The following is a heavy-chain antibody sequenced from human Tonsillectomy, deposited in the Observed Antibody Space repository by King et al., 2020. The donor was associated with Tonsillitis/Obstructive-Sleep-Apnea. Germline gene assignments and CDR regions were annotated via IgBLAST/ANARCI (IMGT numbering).Heavy chain of an antibody. CDR3: AGATSSQANIVVVPFDP. V-gene: IGHV4-39*01. J-gene: IGHJ5*02. CDR2: IYYSGST. CDR1: GGSISSSSYY. Sequence: QLQESGPGLVKPSETLSLTCTVSGGSISSSSYYWGWIRQPPGKGLEWIGSIYYSGSTYYNPSLKSRVTISVDTSKNQFSLKLSSVTAAATAVYYCAGATSSQANIVVVPFDPWGQGTLVTVSS. D-gene: IGHD2-2*01.